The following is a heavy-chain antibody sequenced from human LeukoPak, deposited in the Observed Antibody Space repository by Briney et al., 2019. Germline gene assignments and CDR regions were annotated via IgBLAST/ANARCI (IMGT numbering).Heavy chain of an antibody. CDR1: GFTFSSYS. CDR2: ISGSGSTI. V-gene: IGHV3-48*04. J-gene: IGHJ3*02. CDR3: AREGALTVTKDAFDI. D-gene: IGHD4-17*01. Sequence: PGGSLRLSCAASGFTFSSYSMNWVRQAPGKGLEWVSAISGSGSTISYADSVKGRFTISRDNAKNSLYLQMNSLRAEDTAVYFCAREGALTVTKDAFDIWGQGTMVTVSS.